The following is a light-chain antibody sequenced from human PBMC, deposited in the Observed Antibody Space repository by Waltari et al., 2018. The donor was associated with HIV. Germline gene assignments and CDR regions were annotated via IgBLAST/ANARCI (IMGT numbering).Light chain of an antibody. J-gene: IGKJ4*01. CDR3: QQYSSDPLT. V-gene: IGKV1-5*03. CDR2: KAS. Sequence: DIQMTQSLSTLSASVGDKIIITCRASQSISNWLAWFQQKPGKAPKLLIYKASNLESGVPSRFSGSGSGTEFTLTINSLQPYDFATYFCQQYSSDPLTFGRGTRVEVK. CDR1: QSISNW.